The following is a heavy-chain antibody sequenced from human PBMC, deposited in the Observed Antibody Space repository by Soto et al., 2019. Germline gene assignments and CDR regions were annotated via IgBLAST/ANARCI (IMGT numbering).Heavy chain of an antibody. J-gene: IGHJ3*02. CDR1: GFTFRSYG. D-gene: IGHD3-10*01. CDR3: AKVRTPLWFGELFADAFDI. Sequence: GGSLRLSCVASGFTFRSYGMNWVRQAPGKGLEWVSGISWNSGSIGYADSVKGRFTISRDNAKNSLYLQMNSLRAEDTALYYCAKVRTPLWFGELFADAFDIWGQGTMVTVSS. V-gene: IGHV3-9*01. CDR2: ISWNSGSI.